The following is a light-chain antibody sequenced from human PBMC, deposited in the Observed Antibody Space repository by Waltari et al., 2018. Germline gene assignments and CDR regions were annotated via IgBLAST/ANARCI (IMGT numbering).Light chain of an antibody. V-gene: IGLV3-1*01. CDR3: QAWDRNTYVV. J-gene: IGLJ2*01. Sequence: SYELTQPPSVSVSPGQTATITCSGDKLEDKYASWYQQRPGQSPVLVIYQDNRRPSGIPERFSGSTSGNTATLTISGTQAMDEADYYCQAWDRNTYVVVGGGTKVTVL. CDR2: QDN. CDR1: KLEDKY.